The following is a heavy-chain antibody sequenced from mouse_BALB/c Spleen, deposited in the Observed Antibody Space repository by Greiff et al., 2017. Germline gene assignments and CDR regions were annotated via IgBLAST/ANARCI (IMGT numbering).Heavy chain of an antibody. CDR1: GFAFSSYD. V-gene: IGHV5-12-1*01. CDR2: ISSGGGST. J-gene: IGHJ1*01. Sequence: EVKVVESGGGLVKPGGSLKLSCAASGFAFSSYDMSWVRQTPEKRLEWVAYISSGGGSTYYPDTVKGRFTISRDNAKNTLYLQMSSLKSEDTAMYYCARDRFDVWGAGTTVTVSS. CDR3: ARDRFDV.